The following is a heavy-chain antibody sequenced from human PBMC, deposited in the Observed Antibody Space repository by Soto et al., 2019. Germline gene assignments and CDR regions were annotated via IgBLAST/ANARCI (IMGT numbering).Heavy chain of an antibody. CDR3: ARGRGRWYGEIYYYYGMDV. D-gene: IGHD3-10*01. J-gene: IGHJ6*02. CDR2: INHSGST. Sequence: PSETLSLTCAVYGGSFSGYYWSWIRQPPGKGLEWIGEINHSGSTNYNPSLKSRVTISVDTSKNQFSLKLSSVTAADTAVYYCARGRGRWYGEIYYYYGMDVWGQRTTVTVSS. V-gene: IGHV4-34*01. CDR1: GGSFSGYY.